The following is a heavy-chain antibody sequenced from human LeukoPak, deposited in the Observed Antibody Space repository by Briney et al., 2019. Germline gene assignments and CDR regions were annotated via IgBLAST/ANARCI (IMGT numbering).Heavy chain of an antibody. D-gene: IGHD3-10*01. V-gene: IGHV3-23*01. CDR3: AKAERFGELFFDY. CDR2: ISGSGGST. CDR1: GFTFSSYV. Sequence: GGSLRLSYAASGFTFSSYVMSWVRQAPGKGLEWVSGISGSGGSTFYADSVKGRFTISRDSSKHTLYLQMNSLRAEDTAIYYCAKAERFGELFFDYWGQGTLVTVSS. J-gene: IGHJ4*02.